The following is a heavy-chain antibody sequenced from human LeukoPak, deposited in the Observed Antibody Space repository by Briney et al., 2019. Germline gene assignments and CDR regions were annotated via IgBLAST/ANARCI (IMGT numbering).Heavy chain of an antibody. J-gene: IGHJ4*02. CDR3: ANAGTGLVAGDY. CDR2: ISGSGGRT. V-gene: IGHV3-23*01. D-gene: IGHD6-19*01. CDR1: GFTFSSYG. Sequence: GRGLRLSCAAAGFTFSSYGMHWVRQAPGKGLEGGSAISGSGGRTYYEDSVKGRFTISRENSKNTLYLQMNSLRAEDTAVYYCANAGTGLVAGDYWGQGTLVTVSS.